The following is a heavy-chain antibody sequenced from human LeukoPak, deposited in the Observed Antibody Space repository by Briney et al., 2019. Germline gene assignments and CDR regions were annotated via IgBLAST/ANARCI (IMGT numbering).Heavy chain of an antibody. CDR3: AKDGYYIS. Sequence: GGSLRLSCAASGFRFSTYWMSWVRQAPGKGLEWVANIKQDGSEKYYVDSVKGRFTISRDNAKNSLYLQMNSLRAEDTAVYYCAKDGYYISWGQGTLVTVSS. CDR1: GFRFSTYW. CDR2: IKQDGSEK. V-gene: IGHV3-7*03. D-gene: IGHD2/OR15-2a*01. J-gene: IGHJ5*02.